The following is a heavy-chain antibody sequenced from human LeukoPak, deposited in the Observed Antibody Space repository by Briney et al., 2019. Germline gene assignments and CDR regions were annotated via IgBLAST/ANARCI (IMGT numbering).Heavy chain of an antibody. CDR3: ARGGPQSTSPADY. CDR1: GFTFSSYA. CDR2: INGERSST. J-gene: IGHJ4*02. D-gene: IGHD2-2*01. V-gene: IGHV3-74*01. Sequence: GGSLRLSCAASGFTFSSYAMSWVRQAPGKGPMWVSHINGERSSTSYADSVKGRFTISRDNAKNTLYLQMNTLRADDTAVYYCARGGPQSTSPADYWGQGTLVSVSS.